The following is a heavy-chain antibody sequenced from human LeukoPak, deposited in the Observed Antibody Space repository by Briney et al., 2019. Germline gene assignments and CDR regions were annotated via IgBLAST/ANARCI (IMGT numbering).Heavy chain of an antibody. J-gene: IGHJ4*02. Sequence: SETLSLTCTVSGYSISSGYYWGWIRPPPGKGLEWIGSIYHSGSTYYNPSLKSRVTISVDTSKNQFSLKLSSVTAADTAVYYCARSPPAYYYDSSGYFDYWGQGTLVTVSS. CDR3: ARSPPAYYYDSSGYFDY. D-gene: IGHD3-22*01. V-gene: IGHV4-38-2*02. CDR2: IYHSGST. CDR1: GYSISSGYY.